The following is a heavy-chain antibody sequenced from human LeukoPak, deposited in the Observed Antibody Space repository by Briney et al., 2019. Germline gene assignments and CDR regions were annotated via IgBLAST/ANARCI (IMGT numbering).Heavy chain of an antibody. V-gene: IGHV4-34*01. CDR1: GGPFSGYF. CDR3: ARRYYYNLGSFPFDF. J-gene: IGHJ4*02. CDR2: IHNSGTT. D-gene: IGHD3-10*01. Sequence: SETLSLTRAVSGGPFSGYFWSWIRQSSGKGLEWIGEIHNSGTTNYNPSLNSRVTISEDTSKNQFYLNLSSVTAADAAVYYCARRYYYNLGSFPFDFWGQGTLVTVSS.